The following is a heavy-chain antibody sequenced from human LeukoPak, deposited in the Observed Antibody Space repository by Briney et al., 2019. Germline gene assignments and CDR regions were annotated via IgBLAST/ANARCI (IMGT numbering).Heavy chain of an antibody. V-gene: IGHV3-73*01. CDR3: TRRVGATDY. CDR2: IRSKANSYAT. J-gene: IGHJ4*02. D-gene: IGHD1-26*01. Sequence: PGRSLRLSCAASGFTFSGSAMHWVRQASGKGLEWVGRIRSKANSYATAYAASVKGRFTISRDDSKNTAYLQMNSLKTEDTAMYYCTRRVGATDYWGQGTLVTVSS. CDR1: GFTFSGSA.